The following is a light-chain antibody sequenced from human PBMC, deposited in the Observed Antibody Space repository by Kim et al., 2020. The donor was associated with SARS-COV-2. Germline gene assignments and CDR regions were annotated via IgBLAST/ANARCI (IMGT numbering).Light chain of an antibody. CDR3: QQYYTTPHT. CDR2: WAS. Sequence: RTTINSRSSQSMLNSSNHKNYLDWYQQTPGQPPKLLIYWASTRESGVPNRFRGSGSGTDFTLTISSLQAEDVAVYYCQQYYTTPHTFGQGTKLEL. CDR1: QSMLNSSNHKNY. V-gene: IGKV4-1*01. J-gene: IGKJ2*01.